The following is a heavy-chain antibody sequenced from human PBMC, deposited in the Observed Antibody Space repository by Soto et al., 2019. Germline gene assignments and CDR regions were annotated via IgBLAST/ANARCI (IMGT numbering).Heavy chain of an antibody. D-gene: IGHD3-10*01. CDR3: AADRGSGSYYSYYYYYDGMDV. CDR2: IVVGSGNT. J-gene: IGHJ6*02. V-gene: IGHV1-58*01. Sequence: ASVKVSCKASGFTFTSSAVQWVRQARGQRLEWIGWIVVGSGNTNYAQKFQERVTITRDMSTSTAYMALSSMRSEDTAVYYCAADRGSGSYYSYYYYYDGMDVRGQGTTVTGS. CDR1: GFTFTSSA.